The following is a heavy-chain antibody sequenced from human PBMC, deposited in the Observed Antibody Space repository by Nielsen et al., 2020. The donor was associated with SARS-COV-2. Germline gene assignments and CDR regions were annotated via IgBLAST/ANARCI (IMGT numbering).Heavy chain of an antibody. CDR2: ISGSGGST. Sequence: GESLKISCAASGFTFSSYSMNWVRQAPGKGLEWVSAISGSGGSTYYADSVKGRFTISRDNSKNTLYLQMNSLRAEDTAVYYCAKDHVVAGTDYWGQGTLVTVSS. CDR1: GFTFSSYS. J-gene: IGHJ4*02. V-gene: IGHV3-23*01. CDR3: AKDHVVAGTDY. D-gene: IGHD6-19*01.